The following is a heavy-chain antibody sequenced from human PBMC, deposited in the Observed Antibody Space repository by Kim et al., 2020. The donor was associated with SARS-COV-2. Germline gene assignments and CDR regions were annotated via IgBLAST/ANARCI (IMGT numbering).Heavy chain of an antibody. Sequence: SETMSLTCTVSGGSISSGDYYWSWIRQPQGKGLEWLGYIYYRGSTYYNPSLKSRGTIAVDTSKNQFSLKLRCVTAADTAVYYCARERLWFGELSLSGQDVWGQGTTVTVSS. D-gene: IGHD3-10*01. CDR2: IYYRGST. CDR1: GGSISSGDYY. V-gene: IGHV4-30-4*01. J-gene: IGHJ6*02. CDR3: ARERLWFGELSLSGQDV.